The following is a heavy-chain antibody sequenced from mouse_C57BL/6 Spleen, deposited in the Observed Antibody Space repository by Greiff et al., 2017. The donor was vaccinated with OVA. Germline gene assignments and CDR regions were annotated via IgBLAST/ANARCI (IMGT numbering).Heavy chain of an antibody. CDR2: IYPSDSET. J-gene: IGHJ2*01. CDR3: ASQAACRGYFDY. V-gene: IGHV1-61*01. D-gene: IGHD3-2*02. CDR1: GYTFTSYW. Sequence: VQLQQPGAELVRPGSSVKLSCKASGYTFTSYWMDWVKQRPGQGLEWIGNIYPSDSETHYNQKFKDKATLTVDKSSSTAYMQLSSLTSEDSAVYYCASQAACRGYFDYWGQGTTLTVSS.